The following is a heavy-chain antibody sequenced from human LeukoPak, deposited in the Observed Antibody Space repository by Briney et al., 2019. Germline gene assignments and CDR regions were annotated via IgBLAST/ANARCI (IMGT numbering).Heavy chain of an antibody. CDR1: GFTFSSYA. Sequence: GGSLRLSCAASGFTFSSYAMTWVRQAPGKGLEWVSAISGSGGGGGTNYADSVKGRFTISRDNAKNSLYLQMNSLRAEDTAVYYCARGESGSSSRYERFDPWGQGTLVTVSS. D-gene: IGHD6-13*01. J-gene: IGHJ5*02. CDR2: ISGSGGGGGT. V-gene: IGHV3-23*01. CDR3: ARGESGSSSRYERFDP.